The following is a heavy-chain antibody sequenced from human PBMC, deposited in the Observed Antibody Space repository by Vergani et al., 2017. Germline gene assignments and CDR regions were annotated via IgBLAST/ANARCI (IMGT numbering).Heavy chain of an antibody. CDR3: AGLNIVKDAAGDY. CDR1: GGSISSSSYY. V-gene: IGHV4-39*01. D-gene: IGHD2/OR15-2a*01. J-gene: IGHJ4*02. CDR2: IYYSGST. Sequence: QLQLQESGPGLVKPSETLSLTCTVSGGSISSSSYYWGWIRQPPGKGLEWIGSIYYSGSTYYNPSLKSRVTISVDTSKNQFSLKLSSVTAADTAVYYCAGLNIVKDAAGDYWGQGTLVTVSS.